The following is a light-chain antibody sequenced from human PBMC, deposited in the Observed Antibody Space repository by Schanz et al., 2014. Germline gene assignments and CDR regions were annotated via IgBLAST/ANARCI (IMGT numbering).Light chain of an antibody. CDR1: SSDVGGYNY. J-gene: IGLJ2*01. V-gene: IGLV2-8*01. Sequence: QSALTQPPSASGSPGQSVTISCTGTSSDVGGYNYVSWYQQHPGKAPKLMIYEGSKRPSGVPDRFSGSKSGNTASLTISGLQAEDEADYYCSSHAGSGTLVFGGGTKLTVL. CDR3: SSHAGSGTLV. CDR2: EGS.